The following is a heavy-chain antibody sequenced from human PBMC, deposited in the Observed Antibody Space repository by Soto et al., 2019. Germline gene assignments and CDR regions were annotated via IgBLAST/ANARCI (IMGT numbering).Heavy chain of an antibody. D-gene: IGHD2-8*01. V-gene: IGHV3-23*01. Sequence: GGSLRLSCVASGFSFSSYAMNWVRQAPGKGLEWVSTISGSSGSTYYAESVQGRFTVSRDNSKNTLYLQMNSLRAEDTAVYYCASPSATVLSLTYWGQGTQVTVSS. CDR2: ISGSSGST. J-gene: IGHJ4*02. CDR3: ASPSATVLSLTY. CDR1: GFSFSSYA.